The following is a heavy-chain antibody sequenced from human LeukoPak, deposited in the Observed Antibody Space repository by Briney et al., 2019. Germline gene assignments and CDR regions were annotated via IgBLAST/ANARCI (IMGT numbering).Heavy chain of an antibody. CDR3: VSFYETY. Sequence: GGSLRLSCAASGNYWMHWVRQAPGKGLVWVSHINSDGSWTSYANSVKGRFTISKDNAKNTVYPQMNNLRAEDTAVYYCVSFYETYWGRGTLVTVSS. CDR2: INSDGSWT. V-gene: IGHV3-74*01. J-gene: IGHJ4*02. D-gene: IGHD2-2*01. CDR1: GNYW.